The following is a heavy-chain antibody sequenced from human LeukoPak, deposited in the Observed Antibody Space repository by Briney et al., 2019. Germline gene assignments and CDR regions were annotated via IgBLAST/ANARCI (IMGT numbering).Heavy chain of an antibody. CDR1: GYTFTGYY. CDR3: ARDWNYYDSSGYSNFDY. D-gene: IGHD3-22*01. J-gene: IGHJ4*02. V-gene: IGHV1-2*02. Sequence: ASVKVSCKASGYTFTGYYMHWVRQAPGQGLEWMGWINPNSGGTNYAQKFQGRVTMTRDTSISTAYMELSRLRPDDTAVYYCARDWNYYDSSGYSNFDYWGQGTLVTVSS. CDR2: INPNSGGT.